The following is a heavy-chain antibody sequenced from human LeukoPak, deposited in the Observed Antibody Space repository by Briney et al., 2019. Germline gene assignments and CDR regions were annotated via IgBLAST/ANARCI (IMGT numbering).Heavy chain of an antibody. Sequence: GGSLRLSCAASGFTFSNAWMSWVRQAPGKGLEWVGRIKSKTDGGTTDHAAPVKGRFTISRDDSKNTLYLQMNSLKTEDTAVYYCTTAGTCYDILTGFPPDYWGQGTLVTVSS. D-gene: IGHD3-9*01. CDR1: GFTFSNAW. CDR3: TTAGTCYDILTGFPPDY. V-gene: IGHV3-15*01. CDR2: IKSKTDGGTT. J-gene: IGHJ4*02.